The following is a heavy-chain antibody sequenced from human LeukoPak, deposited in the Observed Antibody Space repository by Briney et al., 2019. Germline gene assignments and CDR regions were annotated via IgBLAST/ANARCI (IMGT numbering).Heavy chain of an antibody. CDR2: INHSGST. D-gene: IGHD4-23*01. CDR1: GGSFSGYY. V-gene: IGHV4-34*01. J-gene: IGHJ4*02. CDR3: ASTTPVTTVVT. Sequence: SETLSLTCAVYGGSFSGYYWSWIRQPPGKGLEWIGEINHSGSTNYNPSLKGRVTISVDTSKNQFSLKLSFVTAADTAVYYCASTTPVTTVVTWGQGTLVTVSS.